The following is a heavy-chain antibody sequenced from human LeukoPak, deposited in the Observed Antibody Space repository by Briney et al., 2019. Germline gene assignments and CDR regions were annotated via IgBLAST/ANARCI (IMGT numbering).Heavy chain of an antibody. J-gene: IGHJ6*01. Sequence: GASVKVSCNSSVFTFTISAMQGVRHARGQPLEWRGGIVVGSCNTNYEQKFEERVTITRDMSTSTAYMELSSLRSEDTAVYYCAARGGQQLAQGRYYYYGMDVWGQGTTVTVSS. D-gene: IGHD6-13*01. CDR1: VFTFTISA. V-gene: IGHV1-58*02. CDR3: AARGGQQLAQGRYYYYGMDV. CDR2: IVVGSCNT.